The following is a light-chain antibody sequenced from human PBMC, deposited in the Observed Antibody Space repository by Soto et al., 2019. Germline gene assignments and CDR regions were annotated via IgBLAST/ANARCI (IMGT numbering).Light chain of an antibody. J-gene: IGLJ3*02. CDR1: TGAVTSGHY. CDR3: LLYYSGAGGV. Sequence: AVVTQEPSLPVSPGGTGTLTCGSSTGAVTSGHYPYWFQQKPGQAPKTLIYDTSNKHSWTPARFSGSLLGGKAALTLSGAQPEDEAEYYCLLYYSGAGGVFGGGTKLTVL. V-gene: IGLV7-46*01. CDR2: DTS.